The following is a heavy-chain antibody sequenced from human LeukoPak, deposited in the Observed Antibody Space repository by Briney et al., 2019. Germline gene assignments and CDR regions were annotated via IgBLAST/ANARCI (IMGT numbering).Heavy chain of an antibody. Sequence: AASVKVSCKASGYTFTSYAMHWVRQAPGQRLEWMGWINAGNGNTKYSQKFQGRVTITRDTSASTAYMELSSLRSEDTAVYYCAREPVGATTGEFDYWGQGTLVTVSS. V-gene: IGHV1-3*01. CDR2: INAGNGNT. CDR1: GYTFTSYA. D-gene: IGHD1-26*01. J-gene: IGHJ4*02. CDR3: AREPVGATTGEFDY.